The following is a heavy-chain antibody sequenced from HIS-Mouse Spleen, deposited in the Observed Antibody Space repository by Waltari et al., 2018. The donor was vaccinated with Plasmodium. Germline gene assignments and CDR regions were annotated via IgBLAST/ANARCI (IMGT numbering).Heavy chain of an antibody. J-gene: IGHJ2*01. V-gene: IGHV3-7*01. CDR2: IKADGCEK. Sequence: EVQLVESGGGLVQPGGSLSLSCSASGFPFSSYWMRWVRQATGKGVEWMANIKADGCEKNYADSVSGRFTISRDNAKNSLYLQMKSLRAEDTAVYYCASSWYWYFDLWGRGALVTVSS. CDR1: GFPFSSYW. CDR3: ASSWYWYFDL. D-gene: IGHD6-13*01.